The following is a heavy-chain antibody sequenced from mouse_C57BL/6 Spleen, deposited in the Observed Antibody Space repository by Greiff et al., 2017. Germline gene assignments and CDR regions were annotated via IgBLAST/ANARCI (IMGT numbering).Heavy chain of an antibody. J-gene: IGHJ4*01. CDR3: ARSRDDYGRGAMDY. V-gene: IGHV1-4*01. D-gene: IGHD2-4*01. CDR2: INPRSGYT. CDR1: GYTFTSYT. Sequence: VKLVESGAELARPGASVKMSCKASGYTFTSYTMHWVKQRPGQGLEWIGYINPRSGYTKYNQKFKDKATLTADESSSTAYMQLSSLTSEDSAVYYCARSRDDYGRGAMDYWGQGTSVTVSS.